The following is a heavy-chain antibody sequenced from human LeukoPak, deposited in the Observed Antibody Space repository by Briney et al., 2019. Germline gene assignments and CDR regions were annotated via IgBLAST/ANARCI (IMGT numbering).Heavy chain of an antibody. CDR3: ARASKYYYDSSGYPLDY. D-gene: IGHD3-22*01. CDR1: GFTFSSYS. V-gene: IGHV3-21*01. CDR2: ISSSSSSI. Sequence: GGSLRLSCAASGFTFSSYSMNWVRQAPGKGLEWVSSISSSSSSIYYADSVKGRFTISRDNAKNSLYLQMNSLRAEDTAVYYCARASKYYYDSSGYPLDYWGQGTLVTVSS. J-gene: IGHJ4*02.